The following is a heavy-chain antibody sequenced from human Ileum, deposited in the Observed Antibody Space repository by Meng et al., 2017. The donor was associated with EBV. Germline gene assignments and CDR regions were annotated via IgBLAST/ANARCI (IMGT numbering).Heavy chain of an antibody. CDR2: INPNSGGI. D-gene: IGHD4-23*01. V-gene: IGHV1-2*06. CDR1: GYTFTGYY. Sequence: QVQLVQSGAEVKKPGASVKFSCKASGYTFTGYYMHWVRQAPGQGLEWMGRINPNSGGINYAQKFQGRVTMTRDTSISTAYMELSRLRSEDTAVYYCARGDGGNGSDYWGQGTLVTVSS. J-gene: IGHJ4*02. CDR3: ARGDGGNGSDY.